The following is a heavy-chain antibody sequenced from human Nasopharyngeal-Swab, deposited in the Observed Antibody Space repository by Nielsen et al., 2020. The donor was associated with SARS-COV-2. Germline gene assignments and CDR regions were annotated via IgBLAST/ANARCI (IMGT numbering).Heavy chain of an antibody. CDR1: GGTFSSYA. CDR3: ARDKDYGSGSYLGGY. J-gene: IGHJ4*02. V-gene: IGHV1-69*13. Sequence: SVKVSCKASGGTFSSYAISWVRQAPGQGLEWMGGFIPIFGTANYAQKFQGRVTITADESTSTAYMELSSLRSEDTAVYYCARDKDYGSGSYLGGYWGQGTLVTVSS. CDR2: FIPIFGTA. D-gene: IGHD3-10*01.